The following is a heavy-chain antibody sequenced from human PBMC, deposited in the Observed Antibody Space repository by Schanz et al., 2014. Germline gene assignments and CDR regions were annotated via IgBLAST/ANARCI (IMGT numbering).Heavy chain of an antibody. V-gene: IGHV1-8*01. Sequence: QVQLVQSGVEVKRPGASVRVSCKASGYSFTTYDVNWVRQATGQGLEWMGRIIPILAITNYAQKFQGRVTMTRHTSISTAYMELSSLRSEDTAVYYCARAPVTVGPYHYYMDVWGKGTTXTVSS. CDR3: ARAPVTVGPYHYYMDV. CDR2: IIPILAIT. CDR1: GYSFTTYD. D-gene: IGHD4-17*01. J-gene: IGHJ6*03.